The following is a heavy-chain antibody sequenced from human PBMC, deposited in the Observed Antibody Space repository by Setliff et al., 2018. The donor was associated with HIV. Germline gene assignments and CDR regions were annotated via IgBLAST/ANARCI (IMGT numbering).Heavy chain of an antibody. Sequence: SETLSLTCAVSGGSISSGGYSWSWIRQPPGKGLEWIGSIHYSGSTNYNPSLKSRVTISVDTSKNQFSLKLSSVTAADTALYFCAREAYFFASGTYYFDSWGQGTLVTVSS. V-gene: IGHV4-61*08. CDR3: AREAYFFASGTYYFDS. CDR1: GGSISSGGYS. D-gene: IGHD3-10*01. J-gene: IGHJ4*02. CDR2: IHYSGST.